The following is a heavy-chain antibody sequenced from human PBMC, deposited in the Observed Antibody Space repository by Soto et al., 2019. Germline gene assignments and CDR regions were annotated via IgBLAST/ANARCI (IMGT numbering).Heavy chain of an antibody. D-gene: IGHD2-21*02. V-gene: IGHV3-23*01. CDR2: ITDTGGTT. CDR3: ARDIVLVTSKFDY. CDR1: GFTFSSYA. Sequence: GGSLRLSCAASGFTFSSYAMSWVRQAPGKGLDWVSAITDTGGTTYYADSVKGRFTISRDNSKNTLYLQMNSLRAEDTAMYYCARDIVLVTSKFDYWGHGTLVTVS. J-gene: IGHJ4*01.